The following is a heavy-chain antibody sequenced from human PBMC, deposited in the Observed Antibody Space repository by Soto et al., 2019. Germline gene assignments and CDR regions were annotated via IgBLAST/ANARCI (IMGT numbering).Heavy chain of an antibody. V-gene: IGHV3-23*01. Sequence: EVQLLESGGGLVQPGGSLRLSCAASGFTFSSFARSWVRKPPGKGREWVSAISGSGGSTYYADSVKGRFTISRDNSKNTLYLQMNSLRAEDTAVYYCAKDRTELERGSFDIWGQGTMVTVSS. CDR2: ISGSGGST. J-gene: IGHJ3*02. D-gene: IGHD1-1*01. CDR1: GFTFSSFA. CDR3: AKDRTELERGSFDI.